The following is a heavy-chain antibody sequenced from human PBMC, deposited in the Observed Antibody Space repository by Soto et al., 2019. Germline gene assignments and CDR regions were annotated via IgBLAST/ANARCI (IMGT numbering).Heavy chain of an antibody. D-gene: IGHD6-6*01. V-gene: IGHV4-39*01. CDR3: ATSGYSSSANFDY. Sequence: SETLSLTCTVSGGSISSSSYYWGWIRQPPGKGLEWIGSIYYSGSTYYNPSLKSRVTISVDTSKNQFSLKLSSVTAADTAVYYCATSGYSSSANFDYWGQGTLVTVSS. CDR1: GGSISSSSYY. CDR2: IYYSGST. J-gene: IGHJ4*02.